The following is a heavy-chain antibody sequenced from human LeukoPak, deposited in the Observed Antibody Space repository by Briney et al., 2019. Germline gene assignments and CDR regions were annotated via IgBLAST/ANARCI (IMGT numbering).Heavy chain of an antibody. J-gene: IGHJ4*02. Sequence: ASVKVSCKVSGYTLTELSMHWVRQAPGKGLEWMGGFDPEDGETIYAQKFQGRVTMTEDTSTDTAYVELSSLRSEDTAVYYCATSLRLATRLYYFDYWGQGTLVTVSS. V-gene: IGHV1-24*01. CDR3: ATSLRLATRLYYFDY. CDR2: FDPEDGET. CDR1: GYTLTELS. D-gene: IGHD6-19*01.